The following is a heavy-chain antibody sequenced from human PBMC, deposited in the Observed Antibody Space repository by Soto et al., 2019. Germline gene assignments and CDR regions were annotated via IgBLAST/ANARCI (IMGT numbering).Heavy chain of an antibody. CDR1: GYTFSDYF. CDR3: ARDSGIPGRYWYFGL. CDR2: INPKRGGT. D-gene: IGHD2-21*01. Sequence: QVQLVQSGAEVTKPGASVKVSCTTYGYTFSDYFLHWVRQAPGQGPEWMGFINPKRGGTEYAQKFQGRVTMTRDTSSSTVYMDLSGLTSDDTAIYYCARDSGIPGRYWYFGLWGRGTLVTVSS. J-gene: IGHJ2*01. V-gene: IGHV1-2*02.